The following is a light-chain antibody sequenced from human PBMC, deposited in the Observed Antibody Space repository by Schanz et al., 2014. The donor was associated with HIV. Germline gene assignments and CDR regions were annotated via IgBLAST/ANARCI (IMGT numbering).Light chain of an antibody. J-gene: IGLJ2*01. V-gene: IGLV1-40*01. Sequence: QSVLTQPPSVSGAPGQRVTISCTGSSSNIGAGYDVHWYQHLPGTAPKLLIYGNSNRPSGVPDRFSGSKSGTSASLAITGLQSEDEADYYCAAWDDSLNGSVVFGGGTQLTVL. CDR3: AAWDDSLNGSVV. CDR2: GNS. CDR1: SSNIGAGYD.